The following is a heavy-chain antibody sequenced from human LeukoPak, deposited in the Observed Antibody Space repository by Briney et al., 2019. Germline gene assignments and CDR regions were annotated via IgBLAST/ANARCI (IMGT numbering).Heavy chain of an antibody. D-gene: IGHD3-22*01. CDR2: ISGSGGST. Sequence: PGGSLRLSCAASGFTFSSYAMSWVHQAPGKGLEWVSGISGSGGSTYYADSVKGRFTISRDNSKNTLYLQMNSLRAEDTAVYYCARDSGRGYQYYYYGMDVWGQGTTVTVSS. V-gene: IGHV3-23*01. CDR1: GFTFSSYA. J-gene: IGHJ6*02. CDR3: ARDSGRGYQYYYYGMDV.